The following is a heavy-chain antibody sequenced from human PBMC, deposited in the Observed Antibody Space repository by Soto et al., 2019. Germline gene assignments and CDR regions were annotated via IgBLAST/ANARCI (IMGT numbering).Heavy chain of an antibody. CDR3: ARGEYQLPLGGDYGMDV. CDR1: GGSISSGDYY. D-gene: IGHD2-2*01. V-gene: IGHV4-30-4*01. Sequence: SETLSLTCTVSGGSISSGDYYWSWIRQPPGKGLEWIGYIYYSGSTYYNPSLKSRVTISVDTSKNQFSLELSSVTAADTAVYYCARGEYQLPLGGDYGMDVWGQGTTVTVSS. CDR2: IYYSGST. J-gene: IGHJ6*02.